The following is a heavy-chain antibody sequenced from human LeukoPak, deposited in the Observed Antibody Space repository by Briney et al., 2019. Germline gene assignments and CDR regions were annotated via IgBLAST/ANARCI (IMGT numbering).Heavy chain of an antibody. V-gene: IGHV4-39*01. CDR3: ASPAYYYGSGSYSYFDY. D-gene: IGHD3-10*01. CDR1: GGSISSSSYY. J-gene: IGHJ4*02. CDR2: IYYSGST. Sequence: PSETLSLTCTVSGGSISSSSYYWGWIRQPPGKGLEWIGSIYYSGSTYYNPSLKSRVTISVDTSKNQFSLKLSSVTAADTAVYYCASPAYYYGSGSYSYFDYWGQGTLVTVSS.